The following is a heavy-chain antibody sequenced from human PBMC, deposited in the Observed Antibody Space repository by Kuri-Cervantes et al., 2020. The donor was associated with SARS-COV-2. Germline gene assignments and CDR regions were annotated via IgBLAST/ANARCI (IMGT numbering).Heavy chain of an antibody. D-gene: IGHD3-9*01. J-gene: IGHJ4*02. CDR1: GFTFSSYW. V-gene: IGHV3-7*05. CDR2: IKHDGGEE. Sequence: GGSLRLSCAVSGFTFSSYWMSWVRQAPGKGLEWVADIKHDGGEEYYVDSVKGRFTISRDNAKNSLYLQMHSLRAEDTAVYYCARDMQILTGHYYPNFDYWGQGTLVTVSS. CDR3: ARDMQILTGHYYPNFDY.